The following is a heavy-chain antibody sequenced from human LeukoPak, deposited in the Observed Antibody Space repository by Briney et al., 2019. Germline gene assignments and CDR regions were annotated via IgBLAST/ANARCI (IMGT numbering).Heavy chain of an antibody. J-gene: IGHJ4*02. V-gene: IGHV3-23*01. D-gene: IGHD3-16*01. Sequence: GGSLRLSCAASGFSFSTYVMSWVRQAPGKGLEWVSAISGGGGSTYYADSVKGRFTISRDNSKNTLYLQMNSLRAEDTAVYYCAGDTPPGGDYYFDYWGQGTLVIVSS. CDR1: GFSFSTYV. CDR2: ISGGGGST. CDR3: AGDTPPGGDYYFDY.